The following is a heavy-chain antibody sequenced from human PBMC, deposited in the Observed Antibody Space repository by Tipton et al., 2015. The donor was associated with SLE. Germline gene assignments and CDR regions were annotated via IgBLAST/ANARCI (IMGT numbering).Heavy chain of an antibody. J-gene: IGHJ4*02. D-gene: IGHD3-16*01. V-gene: IGHV3-21*03. CDR3: AREGGQPPHFDY. CDR2: ISSSSSYI. CDR1: GFTFSSYS. Sequence: SLRLSCAASGFTFSSYSMNWVRQAPGKGLEWVSSISSSSSYIYYADSVKGRFTISRDNAKNSLYLQMNSLRAEDTAVYYCAREGGQPPHFDYWGQGTLVTVSS.